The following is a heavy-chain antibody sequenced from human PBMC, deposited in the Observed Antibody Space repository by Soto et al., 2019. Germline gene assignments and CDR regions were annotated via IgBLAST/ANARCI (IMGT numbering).Heavy chain of an antibody. Sequence: SEALSLTCTVSGGSITSDGYFWSWVRQPPGKGLEWISYIYQSGSAYYNPSLKGRVTTSVDKSKNQFSLKLNSLTAADTAVYYCARDSDRASGFSKDVSDQVTTIAVSS. V-gene: IGHV4-30-2*01. CDR2: IYQSGSA. J-gene: IGHJ6*02. D-gene: IGHD5-18*01. CDR3: ARDSDRASGFSKDV. CDR1: GGSITSDGYF.